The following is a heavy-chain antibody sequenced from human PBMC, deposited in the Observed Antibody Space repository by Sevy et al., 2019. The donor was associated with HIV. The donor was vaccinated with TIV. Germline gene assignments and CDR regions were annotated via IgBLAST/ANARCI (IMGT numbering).Heavy chain of an antibody. CDR1: GYTFTSYG. V-gene: IGHV1-18*01. CDR3: ARDTGYYDILTGYYPLDY. D-gene: IGHD3-9*01. CDR2: ISAYNGNT. J-gene: IGHJ4*02. Sequence: ASVKVSCKASGYTFTSYGISWVRQAPGQGLEWMGWISAYNGNTNYAQKLQGRVTMTTDTSTSTAYMELRSLGSDDTAVYYCARDTGYYDILTGYYPLDYWGQGTLVTVSS.